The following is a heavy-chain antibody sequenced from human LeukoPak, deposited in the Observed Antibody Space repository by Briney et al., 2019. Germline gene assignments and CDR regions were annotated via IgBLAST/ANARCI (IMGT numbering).Heavy chain of an antibody. CDR3: ARGNYDILTGERY. J-gene: IGHJ4*02. CDR1: GFTFDDYA. Sequence: PGRSLRLSCAASGFTFDDYAMHWVRQAPGKGLEWVSLISGDGGSTYYADSVKGRFTISRDNSKNTLYLQMNSLRAEDTAVYYCARGNYDILTGERYWGQGTLVTVSS. V-gene: IGHV3-43*02. D-gene: IGHD3-9*01. CDR2: ISGDGGST.